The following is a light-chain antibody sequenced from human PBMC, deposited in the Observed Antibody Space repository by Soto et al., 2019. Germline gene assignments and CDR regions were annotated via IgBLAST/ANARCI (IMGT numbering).Light chain of an antibody. V-gene: IGLV2-14*01. CDR3: SSYTTSSTSV. CDR1: SSDVGFYNY. CDR2: DVS. Sequence: QSALTQPASVSGSPGQSITISCTGTSSDVGFYNYVSWYQHYPGKAPKLMIFDVSNRPSGVSNRFSGSKSGNTASLTIFGLQAEDEADYYCSSYTTSSTSVFGTGTKLTVL. J-gene: IGLJ1*01.